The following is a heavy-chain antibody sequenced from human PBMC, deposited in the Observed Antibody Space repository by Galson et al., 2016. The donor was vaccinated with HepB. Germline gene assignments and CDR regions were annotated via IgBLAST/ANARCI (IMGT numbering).Heavy chain of an antibody. CDR1: STSISSYY. CDR2: IFYSGST. CDR3: ARLPRRRTRTTRQGRFGA. V-gene: IGHV4-59*08. D-gene: IGHD1/OR15-1a*01. J-gene: IGHJ5*02. Sequence: ETLSLTCTVSSTSISSYYWSWIRQPPGKGLEWIGYIFYSGSTNYNPSLGSRLTMSVDTSKNQVSLKLSSVTAADTAVYYCARLPRRRTRTTRQGRFGAWGQGTLFTVAS.